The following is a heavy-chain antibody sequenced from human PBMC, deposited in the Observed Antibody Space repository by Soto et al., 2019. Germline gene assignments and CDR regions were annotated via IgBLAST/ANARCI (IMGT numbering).Heavy chain of an antibody. CDR2: ISAYNGNT. Sequence: ASVKVSCKASGYTFTSYGISWVRQAPGQGLEWMGWISAYNGNTNYAQKHQGRVTMTTDTSTSTAYMELRSLRSDDTAVYYCARFERDSSGYYINHYWGQGTLVTVSS. V-gene: IGHV1-18*01. D-gene: IGHD3-22*01. CDR3: ARFERDSSGYYINHY. J-gene: IGHJ4*02. CDR1: GYTFTSYG.